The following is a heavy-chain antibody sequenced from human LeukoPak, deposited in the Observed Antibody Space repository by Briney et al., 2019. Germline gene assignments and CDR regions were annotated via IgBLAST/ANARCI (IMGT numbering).Heavy chain of an antibody. Sequence: ASVKVSCKASGYTFTSYGISWVRQAPGQGLEWMGWISAYNGNTNYAQKLQGRVTMTTDTSTSTAYMELRSLRSDDTAVYYCARDRPLKHYGEPMPWDLNHKDYWGQGTLVTVSS. CDR2: ISAYNGNT. J-gene: IGHJ4*02. CDR3: ARDRPLKHYGEPMPWDLNHKDY. D-gene: IGHD4-17*01. CDR1: GYTFTSYG. V-gene: IGHV1-18*01.